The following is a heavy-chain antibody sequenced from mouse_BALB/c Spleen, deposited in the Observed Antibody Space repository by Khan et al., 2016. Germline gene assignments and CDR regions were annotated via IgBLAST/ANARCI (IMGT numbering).Heavy chain of an antibody. Sequence: EVELVESGGGLVQPGGSRKLSCAASGFTFSSFGMHWVRQAPEKGLEWVAYISSGSSTIYYAATVKGRFTISRDNPTHTLFLQINRLRSEETAMYYCARYYRYDYAMDYWGQGTSVTVSS. J-gene: IGHJ4*01. D-gene: IGHD2-12*01. CDR3: ARYYRYDYAMDY. CDR2: ISSGSSTI. CDR1: GFTFSSFG. V-gene: IGHV5-17*02.